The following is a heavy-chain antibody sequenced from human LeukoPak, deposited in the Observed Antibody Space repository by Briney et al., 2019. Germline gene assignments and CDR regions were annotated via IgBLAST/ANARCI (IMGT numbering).Heavy chain of an antibody. CDR3: ARKGKLGDAFDI. CDR1: GGSISSGDYY. V-gene: IGHV4-30-4*01. Sequence: SQTLSLTCTVSGGSISSGDYYWSWIRQPPGKGLEWIGYIYYSGSTYYNPSLKSRVTISVDTSKNQFSLKLSSVTAADTAVYYCARKGKLGDAFDIWGQGTMVSVSS. CDR2: IYYSGST. D-gene: IGHD3-16*01. J-gene: IGHJ3*02.